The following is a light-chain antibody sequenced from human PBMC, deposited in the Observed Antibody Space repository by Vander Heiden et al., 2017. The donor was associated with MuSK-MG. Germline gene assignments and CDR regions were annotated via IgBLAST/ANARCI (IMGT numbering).Light chain of an antibody. CDR3: AVWDDSLGARYV. CDR2: RNS. V-gene: IGLV1-47*01. J-gene: IGLJ1*01. CDR1: SSNIGSNY. Sequence: QSVLTQPPSASGTPGQRVTISCSGSSSNIGSNYVYWYQHLPGTAPKLLIYRNSLRPSGVPDRFSGSKSVTSASLVISGLRSEDEADYYCAVWDDSLGARYVFGTVTKITV.